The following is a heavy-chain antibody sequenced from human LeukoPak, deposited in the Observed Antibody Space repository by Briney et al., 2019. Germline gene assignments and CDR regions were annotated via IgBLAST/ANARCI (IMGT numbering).Heavy chain of an antibody. CDR2: FYETGSI. Sequence: PSETLSLTCTISGGAVRAYYWSWIRQSPGHGVEGFSDFYETGSITYNPSLKSRGTISADTSKNQFSLKLSSVTAADTAMYYCVRGRKYTSGYRVAELGSGYSDYRGQGTLVTDSS. CDR1: GGAVRAYY. V-gene: IGHV4-59*02. J-gene: IGHJ4*02. D-gene: IGHD5-18*01. CDR3: VRGRKYTSGYRVAELGSGYSDY.